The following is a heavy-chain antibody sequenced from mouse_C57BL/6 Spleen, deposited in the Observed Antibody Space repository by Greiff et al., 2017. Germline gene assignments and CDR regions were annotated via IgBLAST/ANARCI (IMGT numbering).Heavy chain of an antibody. Sequence: QVQLKQSGAELVRPGASVKLSCKASGYTFTDYYINWVKQRPGQGLEWIARIYPGSGNTYYNEKFKGKATLTAEKSSSTAYMQLSSLTSEDSAVYFWARSEGLLSYFDVWGTGTTVTVSS. V-gene: IGHV1-76*01. CDR2: IYPGSGNT. D-gene: IGHD2-12*01. J-gene: IGHJ1*03. CDR3: ARSEGLLSYFDV. CDR1: GYTFTDYY.